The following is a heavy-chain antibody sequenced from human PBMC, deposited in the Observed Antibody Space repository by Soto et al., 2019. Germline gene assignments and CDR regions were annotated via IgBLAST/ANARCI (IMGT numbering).Heavy chain of an antibody. D-gene: IGHD3-10*01. CDR1: GGSISSGDYY. CDR2: IYYSGST. CDR3: ARAFTQLGFRELLSGFDY. V-gene: IGHV4-30-4*01. J-gene: IGHJ4*02. Sequence: SETLSLTCTVSGGSISSGDYYWSWIRQPPGKGLEWIGYIYYSGSTYYNPSLKSRVTISVDTSKNQFSLKLSSVTAADTAVYYCARAFTQLGFRELLSGFDYWGQGTLVT.